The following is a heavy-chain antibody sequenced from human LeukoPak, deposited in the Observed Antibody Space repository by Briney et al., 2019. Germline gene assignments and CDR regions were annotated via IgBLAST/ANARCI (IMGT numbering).Heavy chain of an antibody. CDR3: ATWIQLTDAFHI. Sequence: ASLKVSCKVSGHTLTELSLHWVRQTPGQGLEWMGGFDPEDGETIYAQKFQGRVTMTEDTYTDTAYMQLSSLRSEDTAVYYCATWIQLTDAFHIWGQGTMVTVSS. V-gene: IGHV1-24*01. CDR2: FDPEDGET. J-gene: IGHJ3*02. D-gene: IGHD5-18*01. CDR1: GHTLTELS.